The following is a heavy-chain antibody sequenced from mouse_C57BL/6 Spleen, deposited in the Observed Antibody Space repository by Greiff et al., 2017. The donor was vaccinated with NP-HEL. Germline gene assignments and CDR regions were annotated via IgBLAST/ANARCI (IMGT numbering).Heavy chain of an antibody. CDR2: IDPETGGT. D-gene: IGHD1-1*01. CDR3: TRDYYGSPAWFAY. V-gene: IGHV1-15*01. Sequence: QVQLQQSGAELVRPGASVTLSCKASGYTFTDYEMHWVKQTPVHGLEWIGAIDPETGGTAYNQKFKGKAILTADKSSSTAYMELRSLTSEDSAVYSGTRDYYGSPAWFAYWGQGTLVTVSA. CDR1: GYTFTDYE. J-gene: IGHJ3*01.